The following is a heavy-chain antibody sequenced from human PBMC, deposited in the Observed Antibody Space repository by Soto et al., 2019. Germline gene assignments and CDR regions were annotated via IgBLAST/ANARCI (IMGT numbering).Heavy chain of an antibody. J-gene: IGHJ6*03. V-gene: IGHV4-59*01. CDR2: IYYSGST. D-gene: IGHD2-15*01. Sequence: PSETLSLTCTVSGGSISSYYWSWIRQPPGKGLEWIGYIYYSGSTNYNPSLKSRVTISVDTSKNQFSLKLSSVTAADTAVYYCARFYRRFFSGGSCYSYYYYYMDVWGKGTRVTVSS. CDR1: GGSISSYY. CDR3: ARFYRRFFSGGSCYSYYYYYMDV.